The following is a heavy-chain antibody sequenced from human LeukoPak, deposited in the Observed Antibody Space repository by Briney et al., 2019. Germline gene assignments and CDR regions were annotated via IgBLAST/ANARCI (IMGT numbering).Heavy chain of an antibody. V-gene: IGHV3-23*01. CDR3: AKESYYYDSSGYYSYFDY. CDR2: ISGSGGST. J-gene: IGHJ4*02. CDR1: GFTFSSYG. D-gene: IGHD3-22*01. Sequence: GGSLRLSCAASGFTFSSYGMSWVRQAPGKGLEWVSAISGSGGSTYYADSVKGRFTISRDNSKNTLYLQMNSLRAEDTAVYYCAKESYYYDSSGYYSYFDYWGQGTLVTVSS.